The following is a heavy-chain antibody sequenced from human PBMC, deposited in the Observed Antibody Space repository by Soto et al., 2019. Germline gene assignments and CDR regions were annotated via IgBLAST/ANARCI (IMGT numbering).Heavy chain of an antibody. Sequence: SETLSLTCTVSGGSISSYYWSWIRQPPGKGLEWIGYIYYSGSTNYNPSLKSRVTISVDTSKNQFSLKLSSVTAADTAVYYCARGMVATMGLFDYWGQGTLVTVSS. V-gene: IGHV4-59*01. D-gene: IGHD5-12*01. J-gene: IGHJ4*02. CDR2: IYYSGST. CDR1: GGSISSYY. CDR3: ARGMVATMGLFDY.